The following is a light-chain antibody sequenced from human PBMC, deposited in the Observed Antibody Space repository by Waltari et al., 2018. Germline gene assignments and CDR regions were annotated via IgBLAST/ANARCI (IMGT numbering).Light chain of an antibody. Sequence: SYELTQPPSISVSPGQTARLTCSGENLADKYVSWYQQKSGQSPTLVIYQDNKRPSGIPERFSGSNSGNTATLTISETQTFDEADFYCQAWDITTKVVFGGGTKLTVL. CDR3: QAWDITTKVV. CDR2: QDN. CDR1: NLADKY. J-gene: IGLJ2*01. V-gene: IGLV3-1*01.